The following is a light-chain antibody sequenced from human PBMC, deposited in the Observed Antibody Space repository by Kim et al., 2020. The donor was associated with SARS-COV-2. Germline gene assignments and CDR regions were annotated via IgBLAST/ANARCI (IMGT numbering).Light chain of an antibody. J-gene: IGKJ2*01. CDR3: QQYDASPPSHT. CDR2: CAS. CDR1: QTVSSTH. V-gene: IGKV3-20*01. Sequence: PGERATLSCRASQTVSSTHLAWYQHKPGQAPRLLIYCASTRAAGIPDRFSGSGSGTDFSLTISRLEPEDFAVYYCQQYDASPPSHTCGQETKLEI.